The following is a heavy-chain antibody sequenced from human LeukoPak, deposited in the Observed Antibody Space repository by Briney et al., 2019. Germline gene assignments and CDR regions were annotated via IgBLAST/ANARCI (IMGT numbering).Heavy chain of an antibody. J-gene: IGHJ4*02. Sequence: PSETLSLTCTVSGGSISSSSYYWGWIRQPPGKGLEWIGSIYYSGSTYYNPSLKSRVTISVDTSKNQFSLKLSSVTAADTAVYYCAIHYYDSSGYYPADDYWGQGTLATVSS. V-gene: IGHV4-39*01. CDR1: GGSISSSSYY. CDR3: AIHYYDSSGYYPADDY. D-gene: IGHD3-22*01. CDR2: IYYSGST.